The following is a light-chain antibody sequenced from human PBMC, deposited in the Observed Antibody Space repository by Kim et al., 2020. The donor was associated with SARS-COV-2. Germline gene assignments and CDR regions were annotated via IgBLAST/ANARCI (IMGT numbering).Light chain of an antibody. V-gene: IGLV3-1*01. CDR2: QDA. Sequence: PGQPAIITCSGDKLGDKYAFWYQQKPGQSHMVVIYQDAKRPSGIPERFSGSSSGNTATLTISGTQPMDEADYYCQTWDSSTAIFGGGTQLTVL. J-gene: IGLJ2*01. CDR1: KLGDKY. CDR3: QTWDSSTAI.